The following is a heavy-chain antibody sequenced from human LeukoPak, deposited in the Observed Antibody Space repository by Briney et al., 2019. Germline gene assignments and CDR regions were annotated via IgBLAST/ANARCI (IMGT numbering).Heavy chain of an antibody. CDR2: ISGSTRYI. J-gene: IGHJ4*02. V-gene: IGHV3-21*01. CDR3: ARGVSGFDY. Sequence: GGSLRLSCAASGFTFSDYTMNWVRQAPGKGLEWVSSISGSTRYIYYADSVKGRFTISRDNAKNSLYLQMNSLRAEDTAVYYCARGVSGFDYWGQGTLVTVSS. D-gene: IGHD6-19*01. CDR1: GFTFSDYT.